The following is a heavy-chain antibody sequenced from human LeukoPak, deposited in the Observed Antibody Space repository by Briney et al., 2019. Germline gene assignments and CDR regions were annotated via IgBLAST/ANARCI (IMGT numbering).Heavy chain of an antibody. CDR3: AKGHNYCSSTSCYRMGKGGWFDP. CDR2: ISYDGSNK. D-gene: IGHD2-2*02. CDR1: GFTFSSYG. V-gene: IGHV3-30*18. Sequence: GGSLRLSCAAPGFTFSSYGMHWVRQAPGKGLEWVAVISYDGSNKYYADSVKGRFTISRDNSKNTLYLQMNSLRAEDTAVYYCAKGHNYCSSTSCYRMGKGGWFDPWGQGTLVTVSS. J-gene: IGHJ5*02.